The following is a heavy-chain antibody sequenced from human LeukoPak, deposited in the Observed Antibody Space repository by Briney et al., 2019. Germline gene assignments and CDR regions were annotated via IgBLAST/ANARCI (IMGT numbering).Heavy chain of an antibody. J-gene: IGHJ5*02. D-gene: IGHD5-24*01. Sequence: SETLSLTCTVSGGSISSYYWSWIRQPPGKGLEWIAYIYYTGSTNYNPSLKSRVTISVDTSKNQFSLRLSSVTAADTAVYYCARARDGHINNWFDPWGQGTLVIVSS. CDR1: GGSISSYY. V-gene: IGHV4-59*01. CDR2: IYYTGST. CDR3: ARARDGHINNWFDP.